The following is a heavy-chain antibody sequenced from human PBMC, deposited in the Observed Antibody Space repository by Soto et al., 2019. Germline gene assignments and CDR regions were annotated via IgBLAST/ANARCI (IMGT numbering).Heavy chain of an antibody. CDR1: GFTFSSYS. J-gene: IGHJ6*03. V-gene: IGHV3-48*01. CDR2: ISSSSSTI. CDR3: ARGRYYCSGRSCYSGYYYMDV. D-gene: IGHD2-15*01. Sequence: EVQLVESGGGLVQPGGSLRLSCAASGFTFSSYSMNWVRQAPGKGLEWVSYISSSSSTIYYADSVKGRFTISRDNAKNSLYLQMNSLRAEDTAVYYCARGRYYCSGRSCYSGYYYMDVWGKGTTVTVSS.